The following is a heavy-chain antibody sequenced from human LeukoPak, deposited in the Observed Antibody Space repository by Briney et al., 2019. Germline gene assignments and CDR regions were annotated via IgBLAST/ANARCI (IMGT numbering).Heavy chain of an antibody. CDR1: GSTFSSYG. CDR3: AKERWESKRGLDY. Sequence: TGGSLRLSCAASGSTFSSYGMHWVRQAPGKGLEWVAFIRYDGSNKYYADSVKGRFTISRDNSKNTLYLQMNSLRAEDTAVYYCAKERWESKRGLDYWGQGTLVTVSS. J-gene: IGHJ4*02. V-gene: IGHV3-30*02. CDR2: IRYDGSNK. D-gene: IGHD5-24*01.